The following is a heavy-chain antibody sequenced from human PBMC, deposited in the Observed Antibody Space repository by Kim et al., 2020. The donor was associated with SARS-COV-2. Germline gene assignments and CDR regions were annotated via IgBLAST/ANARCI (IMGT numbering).Heavy chain of an antibody. V-gene: IGHV3-15*01. D-gene: IGHD3-10*01. Sequence: DYAAPVKDRFTISRDDSKNTLYLQMNSLKTDDTAVYYCTTDKRFGELSFDHWGQGTLVTVSS. CDR3: TTDKRFGELSFDH. J-gene: IGHJ4*02.